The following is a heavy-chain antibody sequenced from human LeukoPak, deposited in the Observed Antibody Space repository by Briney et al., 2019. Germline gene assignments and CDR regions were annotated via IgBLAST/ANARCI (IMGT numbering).Heavy chain of an antibody. CDR2: INTNGDDT. CDR1: GIPFSTYA. V-gene: IGHV3-64D*09. Sequence: PGGSLRLSCSASGIPFSTYAMHWVRQAPGKGLEHVSTINTNGDDTYYADSVKGRFTISRDNSKRTLYLQMSSLRAEDTAVYYCVKDLRGGGYYTSFDYWGQGTLVTVSS. J-gene: IGHJ4*02. CDR3: VKDLRGGGYYTSFDY. D-gene: IGHD3-10*01.